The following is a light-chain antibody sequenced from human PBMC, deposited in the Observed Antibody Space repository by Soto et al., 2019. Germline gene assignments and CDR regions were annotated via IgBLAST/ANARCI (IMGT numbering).Light chain of an antibody. Sequence: DIQMTQSPSSLSASVGDRVTITCRASQDISNYVAWFQQKPGRPPKSLIYAASSLQSGVPSEFSGSGSGTDFTLTISSLQPEDFATYFCQQYSAYPFTFGPGTKVDIK. CDR3: QQYSAYPFT. CDR1: QDISNY. V-gene: IGKV1-16*02. J-gene: IGKJ3*01. CDR2: AAS.